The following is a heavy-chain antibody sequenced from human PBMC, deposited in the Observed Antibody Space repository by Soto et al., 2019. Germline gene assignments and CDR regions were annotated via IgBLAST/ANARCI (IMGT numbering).Heavy chain of an antibody. CDR3: AHRGYGDYPRDNWFDP. CDR1: GFSLNTGGAG. Sequence: SCPTLVNPTQTLTLTCTFSGFSLNTGGAGVGWIRQPPGKALEWLALIYWNEDRRYSPSLKSRLTITKDTSKNQVVLTMTNMDPVDTATYYCAHRGYGDYPRDNWFDPWGQGTLVTVSS. CDR2: IYWNEDR. J-gene: IGHJ5*02. D-gene: IGHD4-17*01. V-gene: IGHV2-5*01.